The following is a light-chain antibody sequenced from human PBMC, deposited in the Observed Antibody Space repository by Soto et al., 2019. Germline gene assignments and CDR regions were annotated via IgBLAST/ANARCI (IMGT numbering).Light chain of an antibody. V-gene: IGKV3-15*01. Sequence: EIVMTQSPATLSVSPGERATLSCRASQNVNNNLAWYQQKLGQAPRLLIYGASTRATGIPARFSDSGSGTEFTLTISSLQSEDFAVYYCQQYNSWPPITFGQGTRLEIK. J-gene: IGKJ5*01. CDR3: QQYNSWPPIT. CDR2: GAS. CDR1: QNVNNN.